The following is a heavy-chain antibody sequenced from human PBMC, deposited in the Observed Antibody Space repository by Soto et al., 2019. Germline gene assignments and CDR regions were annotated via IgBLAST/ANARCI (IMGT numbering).Heavy chain of an antibody. CDR1: GYTFTDYW. CDR3: ERNISNLRYYYYAMDV. Sequence: GESLKISCKGSGYTFTDYWIGWVRQLPGKGLEWMGIIYPGDSDTRYSPSFQGHVTITVDKSTSTAYLQWNTLKASETAMYYCERNISNLRYYYYAMDVWGQGTTVTVSS. D-gene: IGHD3-3*01. V-gene: IGHV5-51*01. J-gene: IGHJ6*02. CDR2: IYPGDSDT.